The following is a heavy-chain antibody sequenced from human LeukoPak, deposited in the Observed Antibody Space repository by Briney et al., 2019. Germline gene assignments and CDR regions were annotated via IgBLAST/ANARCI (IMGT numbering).Heavy chain of an antibody. Sequence: GGSLRLSCAASGFTFSSYAMSWVRQAPGKGLEWLSAISRSGGNTYYADSVKGRFTISRDNSKKTLYLEMNNLRAEDTAVYYCAKGSGYSYGYYYYGMDVWGQGTTVTVSS. V-gene: IGHV3-23*01. CDR2: ISRSGGNT. J-gene: IGHJ6*02. D-gene: IGHD5-18*01. CDR3: AKGSGYSYGYYYYGMDV. CDR1: GFTFSSYA.